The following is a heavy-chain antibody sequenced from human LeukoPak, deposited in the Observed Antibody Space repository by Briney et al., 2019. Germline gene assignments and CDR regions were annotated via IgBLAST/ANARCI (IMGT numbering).Heavy chain of an antibody. V-gene: IGHV3-21*01. D-gene: IGHD4-11*01. CDR1: GFTFSSYS. Sequence: GGSLRLSCAASGFTFSSYSMNWVRQAPGKGLEWVPSISSSSSYIYYADSVKGRFTISRDNAKNSLYLQMNSLRAEDTAVYYCARDGISTNSNYGTMAFDYWGQGTLVTVSS. CDR2: ISSSSSYI. J-gene: IGHJ4*02. CDR3: ARDGISTNSNYGTMAFDY.